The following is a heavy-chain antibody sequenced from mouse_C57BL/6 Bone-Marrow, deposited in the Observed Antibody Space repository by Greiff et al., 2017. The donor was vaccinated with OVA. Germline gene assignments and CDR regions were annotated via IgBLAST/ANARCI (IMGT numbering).Heavy chain of an antibody. V-gene: IGHV1-7*01. D-gene: IGHD2-3*01. CDR2: INPSSGYT. Sequence: QVQLKESGAELAKPGASVKLSCKASGYTFTSYWMHWVKQRPGQGLEWIGYINPSSGYTKYNQKFKDKATLTADKASSTAYMQLSSLTYEDSAVYYCARWDDGYPDYAMDYWGQGTSVTVSS. CDR3: ARWDDGYPDYAMDY. CDR1: GYTFTSYW. J-gene: IGHJ4*01.